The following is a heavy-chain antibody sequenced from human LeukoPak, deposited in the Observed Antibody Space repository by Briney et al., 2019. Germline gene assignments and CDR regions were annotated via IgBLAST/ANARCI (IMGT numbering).Heavy chain of an antibody. CDR2: IYSGGST. CDR1: GFTVSSNY. CDR3: AKGGYFSGDGLDF. Sequence: GGSLRLSCAASGFTVSSNYMSWVRQAPGKGLEWVSVIYSGGSTYYADSVKGRFTFSRDNSKDTLYLQMNSLRVEDTAIYYCAKGGYFSGDGLDFWGQGTMVTVSS. D-gene: IGHD2-15*01. V-gene: IGHV3-53*01. J-gene: IGHJ3*01.